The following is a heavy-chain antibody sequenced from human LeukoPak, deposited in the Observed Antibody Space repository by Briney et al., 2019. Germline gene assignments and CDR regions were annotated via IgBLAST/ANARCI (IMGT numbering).Heavy chain of an antibody. Sequence: GGSLRLSCAASGFTFSTYAMYWVRQAPGKGLEWVANIKQDGSEKYYADSVKGRFTISRDNAKNSLYLQMNSLRAEDTAVYYCAREGGDYGDAFDIWGQGTMVTVSS. CDR1: GFTFSTYA. V-gene: IGHV3-7*01. CDR2: IKQDGSEK. D-gene: IGHD4-17*01. J-gene: IGHJ3*02. CDR3: AREGGDYGDAFDI.